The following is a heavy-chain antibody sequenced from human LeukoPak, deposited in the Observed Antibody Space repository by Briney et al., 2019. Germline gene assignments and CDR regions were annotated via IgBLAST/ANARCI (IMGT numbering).Heavy chain of an antibody. Sequence: PSETLSLTCTVSGGSISSYYWSWIRQSPVKGLEWIGYIFTSGSAFYNPSLESRVTISLDTSENQFSLRLSSVTAADTAVYYCARRNHYFYYMDVWGKGTTVTVSS. V-gene: IGHV4-4*09. CDR3: ARRNHYFYYMDV. J-gene: IGHJ6*03. CDR2: IFTSGSA. CDR1: GGSISSYY.